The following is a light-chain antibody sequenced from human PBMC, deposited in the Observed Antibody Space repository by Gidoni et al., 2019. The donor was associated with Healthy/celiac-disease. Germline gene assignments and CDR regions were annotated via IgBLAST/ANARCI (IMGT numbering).Light chain of an antibody. J-gene: IGKJ4*01. CDR2: LGS. V-gene: IGKV2-28*01. CDR3: MQALQTPVT. CDR1: QSLLHRNGYNY. Sequence: DIVMTQSPLSLPVTPAEPASISCRSSQSLLHRNGYNYLDWYLQKPGQSPQLLIYLGSNRAPGVPDRFSGSGSGTDFTLKISRVEAEDVGVYYCMQALQTPVTFGGGTKVEIK.